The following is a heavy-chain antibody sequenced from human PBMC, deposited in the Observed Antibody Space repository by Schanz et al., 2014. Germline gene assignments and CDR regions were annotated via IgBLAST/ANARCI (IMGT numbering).Heavy chain of an antibody. J-gene: IGHJ4*02. Sequence: EVQLLESGGGLVQPGGSLRLSCAASGFTFSSYAMSWVRQAPGKGLEWVSALSGSGGSTYYADSVKGRFTISRDNSKSTLYLQRNSLGAEDTAVYCCAKQIHYDILTVTRNWGQGTLVTVSS. CDR3: AKQIHYDILTVTRN. CDR1: GFTFSSYA. CDR2: LSGSGGST. V-gene: IGHV3-23*01. D-gene: IGHD3-9*01.